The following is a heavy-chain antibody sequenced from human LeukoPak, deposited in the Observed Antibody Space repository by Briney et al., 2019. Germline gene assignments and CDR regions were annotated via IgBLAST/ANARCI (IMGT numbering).Heavy chain of an antibody. CDR2: IYPRDGST. J-gene: IGHJ4*02. CDR1: GYTFTNNY. Sequence: ASVKVSCKASGYTFTNNYLHWVRQAPGQGLEWMGMIYPRDGSTSYAQNFQGRVTVTRDTSTTTVHMELRGLRSEDTAVYYCARDQEGFDYWGQGTVVTVSS. V-gene: IGHV1-46*01. CDR3: ARDQEGFDY.